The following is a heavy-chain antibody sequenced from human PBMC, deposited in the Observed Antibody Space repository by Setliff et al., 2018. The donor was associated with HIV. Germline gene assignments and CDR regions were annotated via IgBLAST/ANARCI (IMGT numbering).Heavy chain of an antibody. CDR3: AKELAASGLGYFDS. D-gene: IGHD3-22*01. Sequence: GGSLRLSCAASGFTFDDYAMHWVRQAPGKGLGWVSGIGWNSGSKGYADSVKGRFTISRDNAKNSLYLQMNSLRAEDTAEYYYAKELAASGLGYFDSWGRGILVTLSS. V-gene: IGHV3-9*01. J-gene: IGHJ4*02. CDR2: IGWNSGSK. CDR1: GFTFDDYA.